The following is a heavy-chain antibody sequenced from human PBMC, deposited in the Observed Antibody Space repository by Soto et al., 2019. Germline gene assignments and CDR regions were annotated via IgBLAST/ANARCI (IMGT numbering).Heavy chain of an antibody. D-gene: IGHD2-8*01. CDR2: IKSETDSGTT. CDR3: TTNVLMVYAIAPASNFDV. Sequence: GGSLRLSCAASGFNLNNAWVSWVRQAPGKGLEWIGHIKSETDSGTTDYAAHVRGRFTIERDGSDNTLYMHMNSLKTEGTDLYYCTTNVLMVYAIAPASNFDVWGQGTMVTVSS. CDR1: GFNLNNAW. J-gene: IGHJ3*01. V-gene: IGHV3-15*01.